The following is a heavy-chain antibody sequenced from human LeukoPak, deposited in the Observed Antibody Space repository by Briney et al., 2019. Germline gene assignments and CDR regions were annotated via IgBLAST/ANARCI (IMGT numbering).Heavy chain of an antibody. CDR2: IIPIFGTA. D-gene: IGHD3-22*01. Sequence: SVKVSCKASGGTFSSYAISWVRQAPGQGLEWMGGIIPIFGTANYAQKFQGRVTITADESTSTAYMELSSLRSEDTAVYYCARSHPQNYYDSSGYYVSFDYWGQGTLVTVSS. CDR3: ARSHPQNYYDSSGYYVSFDY. CDR1: GGTFSSYA. J-gene: IGHJ4*02. V-gene: IGHV1-69*01.